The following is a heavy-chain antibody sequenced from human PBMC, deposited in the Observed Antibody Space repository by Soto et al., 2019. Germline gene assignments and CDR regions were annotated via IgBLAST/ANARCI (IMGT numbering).Heavy chain of an antibody. D-gene: IGHD5-12*01. CDR1: GYTFPTYG. V-gene: IGHV1-18*01. CDR2: ITAYNGNT. Sequence: QVQLVQSGAEVKKPGASVKVSCKASGYTFPTYGISWVRQAPGQGLEWMGWITAYNGNTNYARNLQGRVTMTTDTSTNTACMDLRSLISDDTAVYYCARGTYVDVVPYYWGQGTLVTVSS. CDR3: ARGTYVDVVPYY. J-gene: IGHJ4*02.